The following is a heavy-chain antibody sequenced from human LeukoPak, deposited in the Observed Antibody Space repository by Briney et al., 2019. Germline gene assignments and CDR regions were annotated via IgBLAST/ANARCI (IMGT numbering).Heavy chain of an antibody. V-gene: IGHV3-53*01. CDR2: IYSGGST. Sequence: GGSLRLSCAASGFTVSSNYTSWVRQAPGKGLEWVSVIYSGGSTYYADSVKGRFTISRDNSKNTLYLQMNSLRAEDTAVYYCAREYDSSGFANAFDIWGQGTMVTVSS. J-gene: IGHJ3*02. CDR3: AREYDSSGFANAFDI. CDR1: GFTVSSNY. D-gene: IGHD3-22*01.